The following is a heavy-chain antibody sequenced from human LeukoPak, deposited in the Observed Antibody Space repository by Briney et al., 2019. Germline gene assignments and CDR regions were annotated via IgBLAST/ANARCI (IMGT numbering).Heavy chain of an antibody. CDR1: GFTFSSHW. Sequence: TGGSLRLSCAASGFTFSSHWMTWIRQAPGKGLEWVASIKKDVDEKYYVDSVKGRFTISRDNAKNSLYLQMNSLRAEDTAVYYCAMIVVVPAASPAPWGQGTLVTVSS. D-gene: IGHD2-2*01. CDR2: IKKDVDEK. J-gene: IGHJ5*02. V-gene: IGHV3-7*01. CDR3: AMIVVVPAASPAP.